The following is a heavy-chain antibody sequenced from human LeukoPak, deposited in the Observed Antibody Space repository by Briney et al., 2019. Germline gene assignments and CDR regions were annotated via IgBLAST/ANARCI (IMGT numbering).Heavy chain of an antibody. CDR3: ARWVGGPAGINYYGMDV. V-gene: IGHV1-46*01. CDR1: GYTFISYY. D-gene: IGHD2-2*01. CDR2: INPRGGTT. J-gene: IGHJ6*02. Sequence: ASVKVSCKASGYTFISYYMYWVRQAPGQGLEWMGIINPRGGTTSNAQKFQGRVTMTRDTFTSTVYMELSSLRSEDTAVYYCARWVGGPAGINYYGMDVWGQGTTVTVSS.